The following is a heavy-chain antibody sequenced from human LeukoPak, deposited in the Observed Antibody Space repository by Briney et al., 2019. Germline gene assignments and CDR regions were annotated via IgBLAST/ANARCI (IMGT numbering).Heavy chain of an antibody. D-gene: IGHD3-9*01. CDR3: AAGYFDWHY. Sequence: GGSLRLSCAASGFTFSSYWMRWVRQAPGKGLEWVASIKQDGSEEYYVGSVKGRFTISRDNAKSSLFLQMDRLRGEDTAMYYCAAGYFDWHYWGQGILVTVSS. CDR1: GFTFSSYW. CDR2: IKQDGSEE. V-gene: IGHV3-7*01. J-gene: IGHJ4*02.